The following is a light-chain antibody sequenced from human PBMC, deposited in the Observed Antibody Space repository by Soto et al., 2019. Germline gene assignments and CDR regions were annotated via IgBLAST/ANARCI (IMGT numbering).Light chain of an antibody. J-gene: IGKJ1*01. CDR2: GAS. CDR1: QSVSSN. V-gene: IGKV3-15*01. Sequence: AHIACRASQSVSSNLAWYQQKPGQAPRPLIYGASPRATGIPSRFSGSGSGTEFTLTSSTLQPDDFATYYCQLYNIHPDWFGQGTKPDIK. CDR3: QLYNIHPDW.